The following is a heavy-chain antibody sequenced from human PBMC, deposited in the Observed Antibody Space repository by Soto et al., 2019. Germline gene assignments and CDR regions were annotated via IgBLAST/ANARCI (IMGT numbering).Heavy chain of an antibody. J-gene: IGHJ4*02. Sequence: EVQLLESGGGLVQPGGSLRLSCAASGFPFTSYGVSWVRQAPGEGLAWVSTINTNGNRHYADSVKGQFTISTASSESMLNLDINNPRAEDPALYYCARKLGVGHYPFRHWGQGTLVSVSS. V-gene: IGHV3-23*01. CDR1: GFPFTSYG. CDR2: INTNGNR. D-gene: IGHD7-27*01. CDR3: ARKLGVGHYPFRH.